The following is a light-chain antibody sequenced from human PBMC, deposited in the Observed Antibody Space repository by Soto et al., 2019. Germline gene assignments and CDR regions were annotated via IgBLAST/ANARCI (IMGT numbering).Light chain of an antibody. CDR1: QSVSSN. CDR2: GAS. V-gene: IGKV3-15*01. CDR3: QQYNNWPPRYT. J-gene: IGKJ2*01. Sequence: EIVMTQSPATLSVSPGERATLSCRASQSVSSNLAWYQQKPGQAPRLLINGASTRATGIPARFSGSGSGTEVTLTISSLQSEDFAVYYCQQYNNWPPRYTFGQGTKLEIK.